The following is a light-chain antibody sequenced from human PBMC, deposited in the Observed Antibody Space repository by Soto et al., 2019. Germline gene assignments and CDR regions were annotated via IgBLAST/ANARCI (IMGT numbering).Light chain of an antibody. Sequence: QLVLTQPPSASGTPGQRGTISCSGSSYNIGSNYVYWYQQLPRTAPKLLIYRNNQRPSGVPDRFSGSKSGTSASLAISGLRSEDEADYYCAAWDDSLSGVVFGGGTKLTVL. J-gene: IGLJ2*01. CDR1: SYNIGSNY. CDR3: AAWDDSLSGVV. V-gene: IGLV1-47*01. CDR2: RNN.